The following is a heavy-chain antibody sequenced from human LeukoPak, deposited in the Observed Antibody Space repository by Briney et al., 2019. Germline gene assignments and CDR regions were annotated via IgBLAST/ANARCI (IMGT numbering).Heavy chain of an antibody. Sequence: PSETLSLTCAVSGGSISSGGYSWSWIRQPPGKGLEWIGYIYHSGSTYYNPSLKSRVTISVDRSKNQFSLKLSSVTAADTAVYYCARVFCSGGSCRFDYWGRGTLVTVSS. D-gene: IGHD2-15*01. CDR2: IYHSGST. V-gene: IGHV4-30-2*01. CDR1: GGSISSGGYS. J-gene: IGHJ4*02. CDR3: ARVFCSGGSCRFDY.